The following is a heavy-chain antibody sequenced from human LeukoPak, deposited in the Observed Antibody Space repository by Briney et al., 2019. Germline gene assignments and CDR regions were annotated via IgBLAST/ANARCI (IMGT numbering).Heavy chain of an antibody. D-gene: IGHD6-19*01. J-gene: IGHJ4*02. CDR3: ARGGGAVADYHFDY. CDR1: GYTFTGYY. V-gene: IGHV1-2*04. CDR2: INPNSGGT. Sequence: GASVKDSCKASGYTFTGYYMHWVRQAPGQGLEWMGWINPNSGGTNYAQKFQGWVTMTRDTSISTAYMELSRLRSDDTAVYYCARGGGAVADYHFDYWGQGTLVTVSS.